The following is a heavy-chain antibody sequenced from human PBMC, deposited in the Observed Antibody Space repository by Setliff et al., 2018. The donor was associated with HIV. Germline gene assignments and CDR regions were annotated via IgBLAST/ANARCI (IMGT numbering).Heavy chain of an antibody. V-gene: IGHV4-39*07. CDR2: IYYSGSS. D-gene: IGHD3-22*01. CDR3: ARVEDSSGYYSSNWFDP. Sequence: SETLSLTCTVSGGSITSSSNYWGWIRQPPGKGLEWIGSIYYSGSSYYNPSLKSRVTISVDKSKNQFSLKLSSVTAADTAVYYCARVEDSSGYYSSNWFDPWGQGTLVTVSS. J-gene: IGHJ5*02. CDR1: GGSITSSSNY.